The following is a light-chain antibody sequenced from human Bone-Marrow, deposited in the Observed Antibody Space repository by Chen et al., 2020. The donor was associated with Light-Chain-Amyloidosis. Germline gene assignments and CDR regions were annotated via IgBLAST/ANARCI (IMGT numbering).Light chain of an antibody. Sequence: DIHLTQSPSTLTASVGDRVSISCRASQSTSTSLAWYQEKPGKARKLLISGASNLESGVPSRFSGSGSATEFTLTISSLEPEDFATYYCQRYNNYPWTFGQGTKVEL. V-gene: IGKV1-5*03. J-gene: IGKJ1*01. CDR1: QSTSTS. CDR2: GAS. CDR3: QRYNNYPWT.